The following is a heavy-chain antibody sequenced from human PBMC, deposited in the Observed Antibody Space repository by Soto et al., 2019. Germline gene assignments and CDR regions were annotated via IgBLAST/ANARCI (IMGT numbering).Heavy chain of an antibody. CDR2: INHSGST. D-gene: IGHD6-19*01. V-gene: IGHV4-34*01. CDR3: ARAYYSSGWYRYYYYGMDV. CDR1: GGSFSGYY. J-gene: IGHJ6*02. Sequence: LSLTCAVYGGSFSGYYWSWIRQPPGKGLEWIGEINHSGSTNYNPSLKSRVTISVDTSKNQFSLKLSSVTAADTAVYYCARAYYSSGWYRYYYYGMDVWGQGTTVTLSS.